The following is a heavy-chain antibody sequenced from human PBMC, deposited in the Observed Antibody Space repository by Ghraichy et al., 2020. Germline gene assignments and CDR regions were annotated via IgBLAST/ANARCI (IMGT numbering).Heavy chain of an antibody. Sequence: GGSLRLSCVVSGLPLDNNHINWVRQAPGKGLEWVSFIYKDGDTSYADSVKGRFTISRDRAKNTVYLQMDSLRDEDTARYYCSGSLSGLDSGDHWGQGTLVTVSS. D-gene: IGHD6-19*01. CDR3: SGSLSGLDSGDH. CDR2: IYKDGDT. CDR1: GLPLDNNH. V-gene: IGHV3-53*01. J-gene: IGHJ4*02.